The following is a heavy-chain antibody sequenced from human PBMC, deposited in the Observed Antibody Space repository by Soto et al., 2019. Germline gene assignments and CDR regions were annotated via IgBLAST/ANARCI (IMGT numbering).Heavy chain of an antibody. V-gene: IGHV4-31*03. CDR3: AREFSSSLNDAFDI. CDR2: IYYSGST. Sequence: SCTVSGGSISSGGYYWSWIRQHPGKGLEWIGYIYYSGSTYYNPSLKSRVTISVDTSKNQFSLKLSSVTAADTAVYYCAREFSSSLNDAFDIWGQGTMVTVSS. CDR1: GGSISSGGYY. J-gene: IGHJ3*02. D-gene: IGHD6-13*01.